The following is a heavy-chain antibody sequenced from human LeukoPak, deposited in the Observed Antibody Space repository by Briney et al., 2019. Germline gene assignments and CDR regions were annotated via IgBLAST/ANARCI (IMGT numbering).Heavy chain of an antibody. Sequence: SETLSLTCTVSGGSISSGSYYWSWIRQPAGKRLEWIGRIYTSGGTNYNPSLKSRVTMSVDKSKNQISLKLASLTAADTALYYCAGRGSSSGTFDIWGPGTFVTVSS. V-gene: IGHV4-61*02. CDR3: AGRGSSSGTFDI. J-gene: IGHJ3*02. CDR2: IYTSGGT. CDR1: GGSISSGSYY. D-gene: IGHD2-2*01.